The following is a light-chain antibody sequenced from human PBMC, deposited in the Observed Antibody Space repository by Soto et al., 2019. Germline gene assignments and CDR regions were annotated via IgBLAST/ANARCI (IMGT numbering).Light chain of an antibody. Sequence: IVMTQSPATLSVSPWESATLSCRTSQSVKTFLVWYQQKPAQAPRLLIYDASHRATGIPARFSGSGSGTDFTLTISSLQPEDAAVYYCQQRSNWPPITFGQGTRLEIK. J-gene: IGKJ5*01. CDR3: QQRSNWPPIT. CDR1: QSVKTF. CDR2: DAS. V-gene: IGKV3-11*01.